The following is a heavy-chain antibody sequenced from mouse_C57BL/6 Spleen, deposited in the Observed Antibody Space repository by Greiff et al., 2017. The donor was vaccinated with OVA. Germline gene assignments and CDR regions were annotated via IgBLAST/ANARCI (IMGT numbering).Heavy chain of an antibody. Sequence: EVMLVESGEGLVKPGGSLKLSCAASGFTFSSYAMSWVRQTPEKRLAWVAYISSGGDSLYYADPVKGRFTISRDHARNTLYLQMSSLKSEDTAMYYCTRGNYDYGFDYWGQGTTLTVSS. CDR1: GFTFSSYA. J-gene: IGHJ2*01. D-gene: IGHD2-4*01. CDR2: ISSGGDSL. V-gene: IGHV5-9-1*02. CDR3: TRGNYDYGFDY.